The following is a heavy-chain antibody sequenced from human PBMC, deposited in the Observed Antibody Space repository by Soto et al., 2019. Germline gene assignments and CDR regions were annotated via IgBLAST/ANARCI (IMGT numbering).Heavy chain of an antibody. CDR1: VFSIVSFFYS. Sequence: PSGTLCLTCSFSVFSIVSFFYSWSFIRQPPWNGLEVIVYSYNTSITHYNPSLRSRVAISVDRSQTPFYLRLKCVTDAETAVYYCARVWIQALVFDICGHRKLV. CDR3: ARVWIQALVFDI. J-gene: IGHJ3*02. V-gene: IGHV4-30-2*01. CDR2: SYNTSIT. D-gene: IGHD5-18*01.